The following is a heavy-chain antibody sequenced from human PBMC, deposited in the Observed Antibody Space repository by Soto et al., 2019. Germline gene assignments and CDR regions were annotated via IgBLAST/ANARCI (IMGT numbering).Heavy chain of an antibody. J-gene: IGHJ6*03. V-gene: IGHV4-59*01. CDR3: ARVGSGWYGTYYYYYMDV. Sequence: TSETLSLTCTVSGGSISSYYWSWIRQPPGKGLEWIGYIYYSGSTNYNPSLKSRVTISVDTSKNQLSLKLSSVTAADTAVYYCARVGSGWYGTYYYYYMDVWGKGTTVTVSS. D-gene: IGHD6-19*01. CDR2: IYYSGST. CDR1: GGSISSYY.